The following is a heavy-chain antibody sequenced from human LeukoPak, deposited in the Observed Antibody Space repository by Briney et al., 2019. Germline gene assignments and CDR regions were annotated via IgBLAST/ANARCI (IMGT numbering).Heavy chain of an antibody. D-gene: IGHD5-24*01. CDR1: GGSISSGSYY. V-gene: IGHV4-61*02. J-gene: IGHJ5*02. Sequence: SETLSLTCTVSGGSISSGSYYWSWIRQPAGKGLEWIGRIYTSGSTNYNPSLKSRVTISVDTSKNQFSLKLSSVTAADTAMYYCAMATISFRFDPWGQGTLVTVSS. CDR3: AMATISFRFDP. CDR2: IYTSGST.